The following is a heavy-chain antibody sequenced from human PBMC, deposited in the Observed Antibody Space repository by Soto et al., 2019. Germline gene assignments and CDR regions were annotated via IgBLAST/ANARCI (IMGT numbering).Heavy chain of an antibody. CDR2: IYYSGST. Sequence: QVQLQESGPGLGKPSETLSLTCTVSGGSVSSGSYYWRWIRQPPGKGLEWIGYIYYSGSTNYNPSLKSRVTISVYTSKNQFSLKLSSVTAADTAVYYCASAQYYYESSGYFDYWGQRTMVTVS. D-gene: IGHD3-22*01. CDR3: ASAQYYYESSGYFDY. CDR1: GGSVSSGSYY. V-gene: IGHV4-61*01. J-gene: IGHJ4*02.